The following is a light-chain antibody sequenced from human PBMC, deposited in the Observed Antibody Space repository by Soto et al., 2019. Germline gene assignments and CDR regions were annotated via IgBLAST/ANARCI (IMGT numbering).Light chain of an antibody. V-gene: IGKV1-39*01. CDR3: QQSLTTLLT. CDR1: QSISGY. Sequence: DIQMTQSPSSLSASVGDRVTITCRASQSISGYLNWYQHKAGKAPKVLISGASTLHNGVPSRFSGRGAGTDFTLTICSLQPEDVATYYCQQSLTTLLTYGGGTKVDIK. J-gene: IGKJ4*01. CDR2: GAS.